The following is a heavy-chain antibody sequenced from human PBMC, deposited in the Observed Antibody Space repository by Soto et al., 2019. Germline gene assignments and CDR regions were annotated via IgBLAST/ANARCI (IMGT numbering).Heavy chain of an antibody. J-gene: IGHJ5*02. V-gene: IGHV1-69*02. CDR1: GGTFSSYT. CDR3: ARSGEGLVPAAKRHIRQFDP. CDR2: IIPILGIA. D-gene: IGHD2-2*01. Sequence: ASVKVSCKASGGTFSSYTISWVRQAPGQGLEWMGRIIPILGIANYAQKFQGRVTITADKSTSTAYMELSSLRSEDTAVYYCARSGEGLVPAAKRHIRQFDPWGQGTLVTVSS.